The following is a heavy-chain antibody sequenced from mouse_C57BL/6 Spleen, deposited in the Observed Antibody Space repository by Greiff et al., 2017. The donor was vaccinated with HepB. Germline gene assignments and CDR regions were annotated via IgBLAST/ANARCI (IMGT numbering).Heavy chain of an antibody. CDR3: ARPYGSRSYWYFDV. D-gene: IGHD1-1*01. CDR2: INPSTGGT. CDR1: GYSFTGYY. J-gene: IGHJ1*03. V-gene: IGHV1-42*01. Sequence: EVQLQQSGPELVKPGASVKISCKASGYSFTGYYMNWVKQSPEKSLEWIGEINPSTGGTTYNQKFKAKATLTVDKSSSTAYMQLKSLTSEDSAVYYCARPYGSRSYWYFDVWGTGTTVTVSS.